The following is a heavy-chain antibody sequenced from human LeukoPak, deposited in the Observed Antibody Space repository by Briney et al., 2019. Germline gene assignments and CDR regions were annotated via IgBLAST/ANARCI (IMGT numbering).Heavy chain of an antibody. J-gene: IGHJ4*02. CDR2: IHNSGST. Sequence: SETLSLTCTASGASVSGGNSYWTWIRQPPGKGLERIGNIHNSGSTKYNPSLKSRVTISLDTSKNQFSLRLSSVTAADTAVYYCARDYHGSNWYYFDYWGQGSLVAVSS. V-gene: IGHV4-61*01. CDR1: GASVSGGNSY. CDR3: ARDYHGSNWYYFDY. D-gene: IGHD6-13*01.